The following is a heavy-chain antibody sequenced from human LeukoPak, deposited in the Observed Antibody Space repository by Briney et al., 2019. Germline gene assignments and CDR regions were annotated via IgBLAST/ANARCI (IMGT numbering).Heavy chain of an antibody. D-gene: IGHD6-13*01. J-gene: IGHJ4*02. V-gene: IGHV3-7*03. CDR2: IKQDGIEK. CDR1: GFTVSSNY. CDR3: ARDRYSSNGPTFDY. Sequence: GGSLRLSCAASGFTVSSNYMSWVRQAPGKGLECVANIKQDGIEKYYLDSVKGRFTISRDNSKNTLFLQMNSLRAEDTAVYYCARDRYSSNGPTFDYWGQGTLVTVSS.